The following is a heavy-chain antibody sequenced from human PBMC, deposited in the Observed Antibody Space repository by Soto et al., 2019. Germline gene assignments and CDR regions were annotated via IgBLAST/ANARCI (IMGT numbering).Heavy chain of an antibody. V-gene: IGHV4-59*01. CDR3: ARYCSGGSCYLDP. J-gene: IGHJ5*02. Sequence: SETLSLTCTVSGGSISSYYWSWIRQSPGKGLEWIGYMYHSGSTNYNPSLKSRVTISVDTSKNQFSLKLSSVTAADTAVYYCARYCSGGSCYLDPWGQGTLVTVSS. CDR2: MYHSGST. D-gene: IGHD2-15*01. CDR1: GGSISSYY.